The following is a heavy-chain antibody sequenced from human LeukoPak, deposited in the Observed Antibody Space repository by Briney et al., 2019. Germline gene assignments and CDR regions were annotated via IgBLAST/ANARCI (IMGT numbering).Heavy chain of an antibody. CDR3: ASSRYYYDSSGYYSLDY. CDR2: IYYTGST. Sequence: KASETLSLTCSVSGVSITNSNYYWGWIRQPPGKGLEYLGLIYYTGSTYYNPSLKSRVTMSVDTSNNQFSLRLSSVTAADTAVYYCASSRYYYDSSGYYSLDYWGQGTLVTVSS. V-gene: IGHV4-39*01. J-gene: IGHJ4*02. D-gene: IGHD3-22*01. CDR1: GVSITNSNYY.